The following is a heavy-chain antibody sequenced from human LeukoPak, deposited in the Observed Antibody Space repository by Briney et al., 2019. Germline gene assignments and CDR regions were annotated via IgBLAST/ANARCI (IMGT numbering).Heavy chain of an antibody. D-gene: IGHD6-19*01. CDR1: GGSFSGYY. Sequence: SETLSLTCAVYGGSFSGYYWSWIPQPPGKGLEWIGEINHSGSTNYNPSLKSRVTISVDTSKNPFSLKLCSVTAADTAVYYCAGRRSWLTYFDYWGQGTLVTVSS. V-gene: IGHV4-34*01. CDR2: INHSGST. J-gene: IGHJ4*02. CDR3: AGRRSWLTYFDY.